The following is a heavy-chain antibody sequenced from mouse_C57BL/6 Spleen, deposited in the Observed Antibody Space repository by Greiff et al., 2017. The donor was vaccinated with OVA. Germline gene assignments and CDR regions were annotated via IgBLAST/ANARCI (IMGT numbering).Heavy chain of an antibody. D-gene: IGHD1-1*01. CDR2: ISPGDGDT. J-gene: IGHJ2*01. CDR3: ARGSYYYGSSYEGDYFDY. Sequence: QVQLQQSGPELVKPGASVKISCKASGYAFSSSWMNWVKQRPGKGLEWIGRISPGDGDTNYNGKFKGKATLTADKSSSTAYMQLSSLTSEDSAVYFCARGSYYYGSSYEGDYFDYWGQGTTLTVSS. CDR1: GYAFSSSW. V-gene: IGHV1-82*01.